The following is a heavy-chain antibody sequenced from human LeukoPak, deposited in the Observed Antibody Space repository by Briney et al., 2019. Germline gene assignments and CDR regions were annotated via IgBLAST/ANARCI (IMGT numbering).Heavy chain of an antibody. D-gene: IGHD3-22*01. CDR3: AKDMNTYHYDSSGYYDDY. CDR2: ISGSTRST. J-gene: IGHJ4*02. V-gene: IGHV3-23*01. Sequence: GGSLRLSCVASGFTLSNYAMSWVRQAPGKGREGVSSISGSTRSTYYADSVKGRFTISRDNSKNTLYLQMSSLRAEDTATYYCAKDMNTYHYDSSGYYDDYWGQGTLVTVSS. CDR1: GFTLSNYA.